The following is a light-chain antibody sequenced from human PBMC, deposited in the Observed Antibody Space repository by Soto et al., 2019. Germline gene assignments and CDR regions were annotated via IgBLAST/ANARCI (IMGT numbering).Light chain of an antibody. J-gene: IGKJ5*01. Sequence: ENVLTQSPATLSLSPGERATLSCRASQSVSNYVAWYQQKPGQAPRLLIYDASNRATGIPDRFSGSGSGTDFTLTISRLEPEDFAVYYCQQYGSSPPITFGQGTRLEIK. CDR1: QSVSNY. V-gene: IGKV3-20*01. CDR2: DAS. CDR3: QQYGSSPPIT.